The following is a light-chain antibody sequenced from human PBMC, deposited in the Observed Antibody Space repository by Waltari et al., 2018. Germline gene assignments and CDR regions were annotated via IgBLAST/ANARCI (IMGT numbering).Light chain of an antibody. CDR1: SSDVGGFNY. V-gene: IGLV2-14*03. J-gene: IGLJ3*02. Sequence: QSALTQPVSVSGSPGQSITISCTGTSSDVGGFNYVSWYQHHPGKAPKLMIYDVNKRPAGVVIGFSGSGFGNTASLTISGLQSEDEAYYYCSSYIRISASWVCGGGTKLTVL. CDR2: DVN. CDR3: SSYIRISASWV.